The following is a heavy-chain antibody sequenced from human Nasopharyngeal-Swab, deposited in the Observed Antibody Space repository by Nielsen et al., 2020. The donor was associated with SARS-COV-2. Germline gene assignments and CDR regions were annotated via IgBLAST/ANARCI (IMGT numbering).Heavy chain of an antibody. D-gene: IGHD2-2*01. J-gene: IGHJ4*02. CDR2: ISAYNGNT. Sequence: WVRQAPGQGLEWMGWISAYNGNTNYAQKLQGRVTMTTDTSTSTAYMELRSLRSDDTAVYYCAKGPLIIVVDYYFDYWGQGTLVTVSS. CDR3: AKGPLIIVVDYYFDY. V-gene: IGHV1-18*01.